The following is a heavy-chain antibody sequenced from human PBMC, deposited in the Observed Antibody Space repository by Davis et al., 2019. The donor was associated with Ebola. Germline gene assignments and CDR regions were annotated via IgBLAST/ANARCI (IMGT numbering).Heavy chain of an antibody. CDR3: ARGATWFDP. D-gene: IGHD1-26*01. Sequence: SETLSLTCAVYGGSFSGYYWSWIRQPPGKGLEWIGEINHSGSTNYNPSLKSRVTISVDTSKNQFSLKLSSVTAADTAVYYCARGATWFDPWGQGTLVTVSS. CDR2: INHSGST. V-gene: IGHV4-34*01. J-gene: IGHJ5*02. CDR1: GGSFSGYY.